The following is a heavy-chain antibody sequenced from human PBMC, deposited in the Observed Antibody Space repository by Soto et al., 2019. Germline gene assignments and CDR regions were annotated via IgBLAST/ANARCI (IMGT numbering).Heavy chain of an antibody. CDR1: GYTFTSYG. V-gene: IGHV1-18*01. CDR3: ARSSGTYPPSRDYFGLDV. D-gene: IGHD1-26*01. CDR2: ISAYNGDT. Sequence: QVQLLQSGPEVKKPGASVKVSCKASGYTFTSYGFSWVRQAPGQGLEWMGWISAYNGDTNYPQRFQARVIMTTDTSTSTAYLELRSLRSDDTAVYYCARSSGTYPPSRDYFGLDVWGQGTTVTVSS. J-gene: IGHJ6*02.